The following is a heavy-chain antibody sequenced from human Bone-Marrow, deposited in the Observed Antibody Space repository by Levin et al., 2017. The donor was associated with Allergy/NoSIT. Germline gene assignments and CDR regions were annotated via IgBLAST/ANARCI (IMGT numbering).Heavy chain of an antibody. D-gene: IGHD2-15*01. J-gene: IGHJ4*02. CDR3: ARGAPGTYCSGGSCPYFDY. V-gene: IGHV1-8*01. Sequence: GASVKVSCKASGYTFSSYDINWVRQVTGQGLEWMGWMNPNSGHTGYTQKFQGRVTMTRSTSISTAYMEVSSLTSEDTAVYYCARGAPGTYCSGGSCPYFDYWGQGTLVTVSS. CDR1: GYTFSSYD. CDR2: MNPNSGHT.